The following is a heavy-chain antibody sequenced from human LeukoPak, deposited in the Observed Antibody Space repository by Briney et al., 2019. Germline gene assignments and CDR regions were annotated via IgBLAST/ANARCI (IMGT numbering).Heavy chain of an antibody. V-gene: IGHV3-23*01. CDR3: AKDDIVVVPAAYHMDV. CDR1: GFTFSSYS. J-gene: IGHJ6*03. D-gene: IGHD2-2*01. CDR2: ISGSGGST. Sequence: GGSLRLSCAASGFTFSSYSMNWVRQAPGKGLEWVSAISGSGGSTYYADSVKGRFTISRDNSKNTLYLQMNSLRAEDTAVYYCAKDDIVVVPAAYHMDVWGKGTTVTVSS.